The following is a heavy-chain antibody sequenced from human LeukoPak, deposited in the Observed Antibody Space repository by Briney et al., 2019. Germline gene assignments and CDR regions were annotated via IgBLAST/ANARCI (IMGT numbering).Heavy chain of an antibody. J-gene: IGHJ5*02. CDR1: GGSMTNYH. CDR2: IYNIETT. V-gene: IGHV4-59*01. Sequence: SETLSLTCTVSGGSMTNYHWTWIRQSPGKAPEYIGYIYNIETTNYNPSLKSRVTVSVDMSKKQFSLRLKSVTTADTAVYYCARGSDGYRFDPWGQGILVTVS. CDR3: ARGSDGYRFDP. D-gene: IGHD5-18*01.